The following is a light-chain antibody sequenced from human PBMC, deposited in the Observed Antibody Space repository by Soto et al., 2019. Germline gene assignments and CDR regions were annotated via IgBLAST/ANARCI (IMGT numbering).Light chain of an antibody. CDR1: ESLFGF. Sequence: DIMLTQSPATLSVSPGDRVTLSCRASESLFGFLAWYQQKPGQAPRLLMYGVSTRATGIPARCSGGGSATDFMLTISSLQSEDSAFYFCQSYNDWPFASGLGTRLE. J-gene: IGKJ2*01. CDR3: QSYNDWPFA. V-gene: IGKV3-15*01. CDR2: GVS.